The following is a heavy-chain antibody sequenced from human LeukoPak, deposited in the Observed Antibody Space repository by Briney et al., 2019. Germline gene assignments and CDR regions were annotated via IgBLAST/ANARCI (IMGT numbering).Heavy chain of an antibody. CDR1: GFPLSDYF. CDR2: ISSSSKTI. J-gene: IGHJ4*02. Sequence: PGGSLRLSCVASGFPLSDYFMTWIRQAPGKGLEWVSYISSSSKTIYYADSVKGRFTISRDNAKNSLYLQMNSLRDEDSAVYYCARDQGIFDYWGQGTLVTVSS. CDR3: ARDQGIFDY. V-gene: IGHV3-11*04.